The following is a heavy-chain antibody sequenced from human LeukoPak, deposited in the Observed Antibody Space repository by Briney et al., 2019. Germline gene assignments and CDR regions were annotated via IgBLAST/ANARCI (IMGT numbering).Heavy chain of an antibody. V-gene: IGHV4-59*01. CDR1: GGSISSYY. CDR3: ARGAPGGVGYYGSGSYYNFDY. CDR2: IYYSGST. D-gene: IGHD3-10*01. J-gene: IGHJ4*02. Sequence: SETLSLTCTVSGGSISSYYWSWIRQPPGKGLEWIGYIYYSGSTNYNPSLKSRVTISVDTSKNQFSLKLSSVTAADTAVYYCARGAPGGVGYYGSGSYYNFDYWGQGTLVTVSS.